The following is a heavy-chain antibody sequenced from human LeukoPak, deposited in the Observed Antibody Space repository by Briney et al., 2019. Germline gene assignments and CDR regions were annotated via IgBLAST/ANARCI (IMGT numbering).Heavy chain of an antibody. V-gene: IGHV3-21*01. J-gene: IGHJ3*02. CDR1: GFTFSSYS. CDR2: ISSSSSYI. Sequence: PGGSLRLSCAASGFTFSSYSMNWVRQAPGKGLEWVSSISSSSSYIYYADSVKGRFTISRDNAKNSLYLQMNSLRAEDTAVYYCARDLDTVTNAFDIWGQGTTVTVSS. CDR3: ARDLDTVTNAFDI. D-gene: IGHD4-17*01.